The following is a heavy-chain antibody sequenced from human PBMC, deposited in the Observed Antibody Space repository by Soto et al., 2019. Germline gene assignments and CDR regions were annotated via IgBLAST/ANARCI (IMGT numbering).Heavy chain of an antibody. CDR1: GFTFSSYA. CDR3: ARQTMVRGVKPYNWFDP. D-gene: IGHD3-10*01. V-gene: IGHV3-30-3*01. Sequence: QVQLVESGGGVVQPGRSLRLSCAASGFTFSSYAMHWVRQAPGKGLEWVAVISYDGSNKYYADSVKARFTISRDNSKNTLYLQMNSLRAEDTAVYYCARQTMVRGVKPYNWFDPWGQGTLVTVSS. J-gene: IGHJ5*02. CDR2: ISYDGSNK.